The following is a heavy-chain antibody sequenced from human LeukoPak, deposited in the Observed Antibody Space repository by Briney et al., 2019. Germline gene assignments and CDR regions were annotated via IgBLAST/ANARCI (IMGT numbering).Heavy chain of an antibody. Sequence: ASVKVSCKASGYTFTGYYMNWVRQAPGQGLEWMGWINPNSGGTNYAQKFQGRVTMTRDTSISTAYMELSRLRSDDTAVYYCATLPYYYDSSGPHWGQGTLVTVSS. V-gene: IGHV1-2*02. CDR2: INPNSGGT. D-gene: IGHD3-22*01. CDR3: ATLPYYYDSSGPH. J-gene: IGHJ4*02. CDR1: GYTFTGYY.